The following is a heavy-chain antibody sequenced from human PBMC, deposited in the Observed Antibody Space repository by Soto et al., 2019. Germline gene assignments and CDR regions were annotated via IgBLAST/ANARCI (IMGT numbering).Heavy chain of an antibody. Sequence: EVQLLESGGGLVQPGGSMRLSCAASGFTFSSYAMTWVRQAPGKGLEWVSTIGGSVGTTYYADSVKGRFTISRDNSKNTLYLQMNSLRAEDTAIYYCAKDTYLSNWYPHWFDPWGQGTLVTVSS. CDR2: IGGSVGTT. CDR3: AKDTYLSNWYPHWFDP. V-gene: IGHV3-23*01. D-gene: IGHD6-13*01. J-gene: IGHJ5*02. CDR1: GFTFSSYA.